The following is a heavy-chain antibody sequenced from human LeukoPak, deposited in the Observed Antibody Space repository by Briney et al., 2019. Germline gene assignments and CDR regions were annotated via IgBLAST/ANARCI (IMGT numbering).Heavy chain of an antibody. CDR1: GDSITSGPSY. Sequence: SETLSLTCTVSGDSITSGPSYWSWIRQPAGKRLEYIGRVYFSGGTNSNPSLRSRVTISLDTSKNQFSLKLSYTAVYYCARDHTPNWGNWFDPWGQGTLVTVSS. D-gene: IGHD7-27*01. CDR3: ARDHTPNWGNWFDP. CDR2: VYFSGGT. V-gene: IGHV4-61*02. J-gene: IGHJ5*02.